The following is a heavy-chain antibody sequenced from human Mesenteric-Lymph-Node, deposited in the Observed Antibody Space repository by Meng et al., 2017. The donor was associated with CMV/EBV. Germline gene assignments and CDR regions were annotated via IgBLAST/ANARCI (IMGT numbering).Heavy chain of an antibody. CDR1: GYPFTSYD. Sequence: SVLVSCKASGYPFTSYDINWVRQATGQGLEWMGWMNPNSPSTGYAQKFQGRITMTRNLSISTAYMELSSLRSEDTAVYYCARLRQGNWGQGTLVTVSS. CDR3: ARLRQGN. J-gene: IGHJ4*02. CDR2: MNPNSPST. V-gene: IGHV1-8*01.